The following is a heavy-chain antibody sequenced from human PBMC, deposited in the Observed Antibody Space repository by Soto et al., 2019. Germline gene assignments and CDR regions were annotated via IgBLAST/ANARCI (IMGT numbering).Heavy chain of an antibody. D-gene: IGHD5-12*01. CDR3: ARDSSGYDSYAFDI. V-gene: IGHV1-2*04. J-gene: IGHJ3*02. CDR2: INPNSGGT. Sequence: ASVKVSCKASGYTFTGYYMHWVRQAPGQGLEWMGCINPNSGGTNYAQKFQGWVTMTRDTSISTAYMELSRLRSDDTAVYYCARDSSGYDSYAFDIWGQGTMVTVSS. CDR1: GYTFTGYY.